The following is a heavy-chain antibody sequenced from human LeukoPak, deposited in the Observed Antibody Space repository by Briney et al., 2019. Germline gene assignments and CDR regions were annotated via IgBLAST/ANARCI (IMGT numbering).Heavy chain of an antibody. CDR3: AKARGYYGSGSYYTWFDP. V-gene: IGHV3-21*01. CDR2: IRSSRSYI. D-gene: IGHD3-10*01. J-gene: IGHJ5*02. Sequence: GGSLRLSCAASGFPFSSYSMNWVRQAPGGGLEWVSSIRSSRSYIYYADSVEGRFTISRDNAKNSLYLQMNSLRAEDTAVYYCAKARGYYGSGSYYTWFDPGGQGTLVTVSS. CDR1: GFPFSSYS.